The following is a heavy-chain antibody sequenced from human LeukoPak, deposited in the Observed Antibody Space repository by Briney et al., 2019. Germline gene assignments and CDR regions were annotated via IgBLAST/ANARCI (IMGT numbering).Heavy chain of an antibody. D-gene: IGHD1-26*01. Sequence: ASVKVSCKVSGYTLTELSMHWVRQAPGKGLEWMGGFDPEDGETIYAQKFQGRVTMTEDTSTDTAYMELSSLRSEDTAVYYCASIMDPIVGATRWYFDLWGRGTLVTVSS. CDR1: GYTLTELS. V-gene: IGHV1-24*01. CDR3: ASIMDPIVGATRWYFDL. J-gene: IGHJ2*01. CDR2: FDPEDGET.